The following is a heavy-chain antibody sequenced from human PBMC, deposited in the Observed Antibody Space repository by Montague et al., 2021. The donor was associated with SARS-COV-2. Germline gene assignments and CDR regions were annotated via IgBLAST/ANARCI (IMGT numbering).Heavy chain of an antibody. CDR2: INHGGST. CDR1: GTSFSGYY. CDR3: ARLRDGVVPSPILGVGPYYSYYYMDG. D-gene: IGHD3-10*01. J-gene: IGHJ6*03. V-gene: IGHV4-34*01. Sequence: SETLSLTCAVHGTSFSGYYWNWIRQPPGKGLKWIGEINHGGSTKYSPSLKSRLTISADMSKNQFSLKLTSVAAADTAVYYCARLRDGVVPSPILGVGPYYSYYYMDGWGRGTTVTVSS.